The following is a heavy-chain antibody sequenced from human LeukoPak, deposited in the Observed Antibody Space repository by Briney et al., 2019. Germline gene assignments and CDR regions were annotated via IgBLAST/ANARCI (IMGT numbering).Heavy chain of an antibody. CDR3: ARGARITIFGVVISGLDV. V-gene: IGHV1-8*01. Sequence: GASVKASCKASGYTFTSYDINWVRQATGQGLEWMGWMNPNSGNTGYAQKFQGRVTMTRNTSISTAYMELSSLRSEDTAVYYCARGARITIFGVVISGLDVWGQGTTVTVSS. CDR1: GYTFTSYD. D-gene: IGHD3-3*01. J-gene: IGHJ6*02. CDR2: MNPNSGNT.